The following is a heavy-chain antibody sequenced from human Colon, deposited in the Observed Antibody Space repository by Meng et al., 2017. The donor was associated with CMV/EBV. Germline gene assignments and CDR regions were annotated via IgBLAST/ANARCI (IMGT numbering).Heavy chain of an antibody. J-gene: IGHJ4*02. CDR2: IYYTGTT. CDR1: GGSITTFY. CDR3: ARGRSGGSCLDY. Sequence: SETLSLTCSVSGGSITTFYWNWIRQSPEKGLEWIGHIYYTGTTKYNPSFESRVTISVDTSKNTFSLTLNTVTAADTAVYFCARGRSGGSCLDYWGQGALVTVSS. D-gene: IGHD2-15*01. V-gene: IGHV4-59*01.